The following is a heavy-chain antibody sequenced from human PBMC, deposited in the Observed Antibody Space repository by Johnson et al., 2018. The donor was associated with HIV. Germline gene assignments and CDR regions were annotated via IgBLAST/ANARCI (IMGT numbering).Heavy chain of an antibody. CDR2: INNDGSAT. Sequence: VQLVESGGGVIRPGGSLRLSCAASGFTFVDYGMSWVRQAPGKGLVFVSRINNDGSATTYADSVKGRFTISRDNAKSTLFLQMNSLRVEDTAVYYCARDRCSSTSCIDAFDIWGQGTMVTVSS. J-gene: IGHJ3*02. V-gene: IGHV3-20*04. D-gene: IGHD2-2*01. CDR3: ARDRCSSTSCIDAFDI. CDR1: GFTFVDYG.